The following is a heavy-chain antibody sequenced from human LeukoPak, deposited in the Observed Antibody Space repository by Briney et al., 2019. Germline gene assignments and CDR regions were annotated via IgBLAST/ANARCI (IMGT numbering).Heavy chain of an antibody. CDR1: GFTFSSYA. Sequence: SGGSLRLSCAASGFTFSSYAMSWVRQAPGKGLEWVSSISGSGGSTYYADSVKGRFTISRYNSKNTLYMQMNSLRAEDTAVYYCAKSAAGYSSSSFDYWGQGTLVTVSS. CDR2: ISGSGGST. CDR3: AKSAAGYSSSSFDY. V-gene: IGHV3-23*01. D-gene: IGHD6-6*01. J-gene: IGHJ4*02.